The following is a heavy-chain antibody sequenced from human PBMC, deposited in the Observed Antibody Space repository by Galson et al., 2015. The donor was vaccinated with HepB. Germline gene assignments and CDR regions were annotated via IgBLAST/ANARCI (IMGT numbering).Heavy chain of an antibody. CDR1: GFTFSSYA. J-gene: IGHJ4*02. Sequence: SLRLSCAASGFTFSSYAMHWVRQAPGKGLEWVAIIWYDGSSTYYADSVKGRFTISREDSQNTLYLQMIRLRAGDTAVYYCARLTLGGGFDYWGQGTLVTVSS. CDR3: ARLTLGGGFDY. CDR2: IWYDGSST. D-gene: IGHD3-16*01. V-gene: IGHV3-33*01.